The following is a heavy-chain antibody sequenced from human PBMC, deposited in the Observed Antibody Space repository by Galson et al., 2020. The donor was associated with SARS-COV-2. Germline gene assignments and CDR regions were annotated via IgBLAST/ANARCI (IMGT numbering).Heavy chain of an antibody. Sequence: SQTLSLTCAISGDSVSSNSAAWNWIRQSPSRGLEWLGRTYYRSKWYNDYAVSVKSRITINPDTSKNQFSLQLNSVAPEDTAVYYCARGRYSSSPKFGYFDYWGQGTLVTVSS. V-gene: IGHV6-1*01. J-gene: IGHJ4*02. CDR2: TYYRSKWYN. D-gene: IGHD6-13*01. CDR1: GDSVSSNSAA. CDR3: ARGRYSSSPKFGYFDY.